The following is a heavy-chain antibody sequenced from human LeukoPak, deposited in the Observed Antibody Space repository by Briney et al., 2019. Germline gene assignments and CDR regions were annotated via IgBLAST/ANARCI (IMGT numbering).Heavy chain of an antibody. Sequence: GASVKVSCKASGYTFTSYGISWVRQAPGQGLEGMGWISAYNGDANYAQKLQGRVTMTTDTSTSTAYMELRSLRSDDTAVYYCARAGGPPYCSITSCYVALDAFDIWGQGTMVTVSS. D-gene: IGHD2-2*01. J-gene: IGHJ3*02. CDR1: GYTFTSYG. CDR3: ARAGGPPYCSITSCYVALDAFDI. V-gene: IGHV1-18*01. CDR2: ISAYNGDA.